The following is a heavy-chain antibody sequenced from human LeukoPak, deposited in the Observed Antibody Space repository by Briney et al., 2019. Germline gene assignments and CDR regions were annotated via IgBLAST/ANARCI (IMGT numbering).Heavy chain of an antibody. CDR1: GFTVSNKY. Sequence: PWGSLRLSCAASGFTVSNKYMTWVRQAPGKGLEWVSLIYSDGRTYYADSVKGRCTISRDNSKNTLYLQMNSLRVEDTAVYYCARGLFLSGYLDAFDIWGQGTVVTVSS. J-gene: IGHJ3*02. D-gene: IGHD3-22*01. V-gene: IGHV3-53*01. CDR2: IYSDGRT. CDR3: ARGLFLSGYLDAFDI.